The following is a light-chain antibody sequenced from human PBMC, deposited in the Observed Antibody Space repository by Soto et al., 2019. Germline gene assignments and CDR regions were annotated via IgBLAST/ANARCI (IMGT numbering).Light chain of an antibody. J-gene: IGLJ2*01. V-gene: IGLV1-51*01. CDR1: SSNIGNNY. CDR2: DNN. CDR3: GTWDSSLSAGV. Sequence: QSVLTQPRSVSAAPGQKVTISCSGISSNIGNNYVSWYQQLPGTAPKLLIYDNNKRPSGIPDRFSGSKSGTSATLGITGLQTGDEADYYCGTWDSSLSAGVFGGGTKLTVL.